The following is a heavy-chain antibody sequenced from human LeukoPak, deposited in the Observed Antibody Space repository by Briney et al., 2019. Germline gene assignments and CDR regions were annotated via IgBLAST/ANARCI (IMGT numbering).Heavy chain of an antibody. V-gene: IGHV1-46*01. CDR3: ARVYGSGSYLLEFYYYYMDV. J-gene: IGHJ6*03. Sequence: ASVKVSCKASGYTFTSYYMHWVRQAPGQGLEWMGIINPSGGSTSYAQKFQGRVTMTRDTSTSTVYMELSSLRSEDTAVYYCARVYGSGSYLLEFYYYYMDVWGKGTTVTISS. D-gene: IGHD3-10*01. CDR2: INPSGGST. CDR1: GYTFTSYY.